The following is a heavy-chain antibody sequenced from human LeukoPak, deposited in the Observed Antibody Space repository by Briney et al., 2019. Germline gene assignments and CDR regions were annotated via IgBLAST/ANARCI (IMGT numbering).Heavy chain of an antibody. D-gene: IGHD1-26*01. Sequence: ASVTVSCKSSGYTFTDSYIHWVRQAPGQGLEWMGLLHPNTGDTFYAQKFRGRVTMTRDTSISTAYMELNRLTSDDTAVYYCAKDHSGSYEYWAQGTLVTISS. J-gene: IGHJ4*02. V-gene: IGHV1-2*06. CDR2: LHPNTGDT. CDR3: AKDHSGSYEY. CDR1: GYTFTDSY.